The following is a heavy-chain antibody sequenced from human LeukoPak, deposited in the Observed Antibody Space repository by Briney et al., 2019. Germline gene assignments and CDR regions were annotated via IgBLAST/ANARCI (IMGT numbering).Heavy chain of an antibody. Sequence: GGSLRLSCAASGFTFSSYSMNWVRQAPGKGLEWVSSISSSSSYIYYADSVKGRFTISRDNAKNTLYLQMNSLRAEDTAVYYCAKKPPDSSGSHFDYWGQGTLVTVSS. CDR1: GFTFSSYS. CDR3: AKKPPDSSGSHFDY. J-gene: IGHJ4*02. CDR2: ISSSSSYI. D-gene: IGHD3-22*01. V-gene: IGHV3-21*04.